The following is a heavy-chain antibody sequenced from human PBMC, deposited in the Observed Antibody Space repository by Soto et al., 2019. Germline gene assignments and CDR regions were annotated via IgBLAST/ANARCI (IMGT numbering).Heavy chain of an antibody. CDR3: ARDQLPGLAAAGTLYYYYYGMDV. Sequence: QVQLVESGGGVVQPGRSLRLSCAASGFTFSSYGMHWVRQAPGKGLEWVAVIWYDGSNKYYADSVKGRFTISRDNSKNTLYLQMNSLRAEDTAVYYCARDQLPGLAAAGTLYYYYYGMDVWGQGTTVTVSS. J-gene: IGHJ6*02. CDR2: IWYDGSNK. CDR1: GFTFSSYG. V-gene: IGHV3-33*01. D-gene: IGHD6-13*01.